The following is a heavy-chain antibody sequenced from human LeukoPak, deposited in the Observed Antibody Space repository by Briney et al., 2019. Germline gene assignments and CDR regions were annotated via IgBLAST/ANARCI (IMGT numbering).Heavy chain of an antibody. CDR1: GDFINNYY. J-gene: IGHJ6*03. CDR2: IYYSGTT. Sequence: SETLSLTCTVSGDFINNYYWSWIRQPPGKGLEWIGFIYYSGTTNYNPSLKSRVTISLDTSKSQFSLKLSSVTAAGTAIYYCARQGYYDTSGHYYMDVWNKGTTVTVS. D-gene: IGHD3-22*01. V-gene: IGHV4-59*08. CDR3: ARQGYYDTSGHYYMDV.